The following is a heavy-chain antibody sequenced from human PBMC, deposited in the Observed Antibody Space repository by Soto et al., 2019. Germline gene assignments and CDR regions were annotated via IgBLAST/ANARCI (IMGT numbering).Heavy chain of an antibody. CDR2: ISSSSSYI. J-gene: IGHJ6*03. CDR1: GFTFSSYS. CDR3: ARVEQQLVQGYYYYYYMDV. D-gene: IGHD6-13*01. V-gene: IGHV3-21*01. Sequence: GGSLRLSCAASGFTFSSYSMNWVRQAPGKGLEWVSSISSSSSYIYYADSVKGRFTISRDNAKNSLYLQMNSLRAEDTAVYYCARVEQQLVQGYYYYYYMDVWGKGPTVTVSS.